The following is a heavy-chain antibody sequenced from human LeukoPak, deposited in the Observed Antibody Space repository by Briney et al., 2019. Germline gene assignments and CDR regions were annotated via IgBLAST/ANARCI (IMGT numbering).Heavy chain of an antibody. CDR3: ARPLRAMARQWLGPFDY. Sequence: GGSLRLSCAASGFTFSSYAMHWVRQAPGKGLEWVAVISCDGSNKYYEDSVKGRFTISRDNSKNTLYLQMNSLRAEDTAVYYCARPLRAMARQWLGPFDYWGQGTLVTVSS. CDR1: GFTFSSYA. V-gene: IGHV3-30-3*01. CDR2: ISCDGSNK. J-gene: IGHJ4*02. D-gene: IGHD6-19*01.